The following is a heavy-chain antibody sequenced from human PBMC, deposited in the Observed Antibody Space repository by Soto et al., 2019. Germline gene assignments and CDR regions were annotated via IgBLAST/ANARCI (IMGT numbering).Heavy chain of an antibody. CDR2: IYSGGST. CDR3: AAYSHKGY. D-gene: IGHD3-16*01. J-gene: IGHJ4*02. V-gene: IGHV3-66*01. CDR1: GFTVSNNY. Sequence: GGSLRLSCAASGFTVSNNYMSWVRQAPGKGLEWVSLIYSGGSTYYADSVKGRFTISRDSSKNTLYLQMNSLRAEVTAMYYCAAYSHKGYWGQGTLVTVSS.